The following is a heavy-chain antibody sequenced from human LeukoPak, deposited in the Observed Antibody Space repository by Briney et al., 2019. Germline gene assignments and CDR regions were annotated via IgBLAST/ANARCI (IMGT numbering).Heavy chain of an antibody. Sequence: GGSLRLSCAASGFTFSSYSMNWVRQAPGKGLEWVSYISSSSSTIYYADSVKGRFTISRDNAKNSLYLQMNSLRAEDTAVYYCAKKSWVAAAGYIDYWGQGTLVTVSS. V-gene: IGHV3-48*01. CDR1: GFTFSSYS. CDR2: ISSSSSTI. J-gene: IGHJ4*02. CDR3: AKKSWVAAAGYIDY. D-gene: IGHD6-13*01.